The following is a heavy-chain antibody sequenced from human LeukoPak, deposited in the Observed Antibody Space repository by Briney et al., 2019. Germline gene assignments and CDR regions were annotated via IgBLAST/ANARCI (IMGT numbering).Heavy chain of an antibody. D-gene: IGHD4-11*01. V-gene: IGHV3-30-3*01. CDR2: ISYDGSKR. CDR3: ARAPYYSDYLDY. CDR1: GFTFSSYA. Sequence: GGSLRLSCAASGFTFSSYAMHWVRQAPGKGLEWVAVISYDGSKRCYADSVKGRFTISRDNSKNTLHLQMNSLRAEDTAVYYCARAPYYSDYLDYWGQGTLVTVSS. J-gene: IGHJ4*02.